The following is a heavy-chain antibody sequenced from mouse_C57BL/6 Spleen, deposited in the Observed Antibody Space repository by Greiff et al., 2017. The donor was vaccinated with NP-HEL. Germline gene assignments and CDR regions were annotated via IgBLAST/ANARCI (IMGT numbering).Heavy chain of an antibody. CDR1: GFSLTSYG. CDR2: IWSGGST. D-gene: IGHD2-3*01. CDR3: ARIYDGYLYAMDY. Sequence: VQLVESGPGLVQPSQSLSITCTVSGFSLTSYGVHWVRQSPGKGLEWLGVIWSGGSTDYNAAFITRLGISKDNSKSPVFYKMNILQADDTAIYYCARIYDGYLYAMDYWGQGTSVTVSS. V-gene: IGHV2-2*01. J-gene: IGHJ4*01.